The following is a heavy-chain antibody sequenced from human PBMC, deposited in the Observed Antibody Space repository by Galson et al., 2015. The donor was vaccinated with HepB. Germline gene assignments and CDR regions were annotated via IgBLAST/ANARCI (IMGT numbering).Heavy chain of an antibody. CDR1: GGSISSSSYY. J-gene: IGHJ4*02. V-gene: IGHV4-39*01. CDR2: IYYSGST. Sequence: TLSLTCTVSGGSISSSSYYWGWIRQPPGKGLEWIGSIYYSGSTYYNPSLKSRVTISVDTSKNQSSLKLSSVTAADTAVYYCARHTKQQLFDYWGQGTLVTVSS. D-gene: IGHD6-13*01. CDR3: ARHTKQQLFDY.